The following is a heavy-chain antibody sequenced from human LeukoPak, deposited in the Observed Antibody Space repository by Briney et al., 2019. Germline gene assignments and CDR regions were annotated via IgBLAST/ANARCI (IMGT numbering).Heavy chain of an antibody. D-gene: IGHD5-12*01. CDR3: ARGPSIVATRDYGMDV. CDR1: GGTFSSYA. V-gene: IGHV1-69*13. CDR2: IIPIFGTA. J-gene: IGHJ6*02. Sequence: ASVKVSCKASGGTFSSYAISWVRLAPGQGLEWMGGIIPIFGTANYTQKFQGRVTITADESTSTAYMELSRLRSDDTAVYYCARGPSIVATRDYGMDVWGQGTTVTVSS.